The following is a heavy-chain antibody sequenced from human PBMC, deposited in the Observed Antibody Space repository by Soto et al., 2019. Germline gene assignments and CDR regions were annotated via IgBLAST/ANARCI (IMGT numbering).Heavy chain of an antibody. V-gene: IGHV3-15*01. CDR2: IKSKTDGGTT. CDR1: GFTFSNAW. Sequence: EVQLVESGGGLVKPGGSLRLSCAASGFTFSNAWMSWVRQAPGKGLEWVGRIKSKTDGGTTDYAAPVKGRFTISRDDSKNTLYLQMNSLKTEDTAVYYCTTDSRGYSYGYGSYYFDYWGQGTLVTVSS. J-gene: IGHJ4*02. CDR3: TTDSRGYSYGYGSYYFDY. D-gene: IGHD5-18*01.